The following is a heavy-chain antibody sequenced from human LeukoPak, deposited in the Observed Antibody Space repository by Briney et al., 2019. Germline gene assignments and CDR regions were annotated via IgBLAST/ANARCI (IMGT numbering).Heavy chain of an antibody. V-gene: IGHV4-59*01. J-gene: IGHJ4*02. CDR3: ARDGSGSYPLDY. Sequence: SQTLSLTCTVSGGSISSYYWSWIRQPPGKGLEWIGYIYYSGSTNYNPSLKSRVTISVDTSKNQFSLKLGSVTAADTAVYYCARDGSGSYPLDYWGQGTLVTVSS. CDR2: IYYSGST. CDR1: GGSISSYY. D-gene: IGHD3-10*01.